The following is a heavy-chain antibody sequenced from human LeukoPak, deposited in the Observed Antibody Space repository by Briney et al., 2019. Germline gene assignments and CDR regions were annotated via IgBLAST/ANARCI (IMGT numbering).Heavy chain of an antibody. Sequence: SEALSLTCTVSGGSISSDYWSWIRQPPGKGLEWIGYIYYSGGTNYNPSLKSRVTISVDTSKNQFSLKLSSVTAADTAVYYCASGGSSWYFGWFDPWGQGTLVTVSS. J-gene: IGHJ5*02. V-gene: IGHV4-59*08. CDR3: ASGGSSWYFGWFDP. CDR1: GGSISSDY. CDR2: IYYSGGT. D-gene: IGHD6-13*01.